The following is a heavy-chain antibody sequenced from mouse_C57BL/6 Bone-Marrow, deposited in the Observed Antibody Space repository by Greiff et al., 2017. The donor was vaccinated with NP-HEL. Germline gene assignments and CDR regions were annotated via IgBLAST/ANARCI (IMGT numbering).Heavy chain of an antibody. CDR1: GYTFTSYG. Sequence: QVQLKESGAELARPGASVKLSCKASGYTFTSYGISWVKQRTGQGLEWIGEIYPRSGNTYYNEKFKGKATLNADKSSSTAYMELRSLTSEDSAVYFCARRGYGTTVVYFDVWGTGTTVTVSS. CDR3: ARRGYGTTVVYFDV. D-gene: IGHD1-1*01. V-gene: IGHV1-81*01. J-gene: IGHJ1*03. CDR2: IYPRSGNT.